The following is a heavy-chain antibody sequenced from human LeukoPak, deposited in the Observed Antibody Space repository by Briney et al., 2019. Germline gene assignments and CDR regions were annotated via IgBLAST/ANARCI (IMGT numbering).Heavy chain of an antibody. CDR1: GGSISSYY. J-gene: IGHJ6*03. CDR3: AREGRVTKTYYYYYMDV. D-gene: IGHD5-18*01. CDR2: IYTSGST. Sequence: SETLSLTCTVSGGSISSYYWSWIRQPAGKGLEWIGRIYTSGSTNYNPSLKSRVTMSVDTSKNQFSLKLSSMTAADTAVYYCAREGRVTKTYYYYYMDVWGKGTTVTVSS. V-gene: IGHV4-4*07.